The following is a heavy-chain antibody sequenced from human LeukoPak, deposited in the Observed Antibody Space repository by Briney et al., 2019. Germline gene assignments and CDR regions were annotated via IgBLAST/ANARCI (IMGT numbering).Heavy chain of an antibody. J-gene: IGHJ4*02. V-gene: IGHV1-69*13. CDR2: IIPIFGTA. CDR1: GGTFSSYA. Sequence: ASVKVSCKASGGTFSSYAISWVRQAPGQGLEWVGGIIPIFGTANYAQKFQGRVTITADESTSTAYMELSSLRSEDTAVYYCAREDYGGNSAFDYWGQGTLVTVSS. CDR3: AREDYGGNSAFDY. D-gene: IGHD4-23*01.